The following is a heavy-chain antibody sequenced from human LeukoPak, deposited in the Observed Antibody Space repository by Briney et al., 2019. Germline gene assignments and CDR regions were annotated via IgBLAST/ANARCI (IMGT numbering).Heavy chain of an antibody. CDR2: IYYSGST. CDR3: ARHAAYYYDSSQGAFDI. Sequence: SETLSLTCTVSGGSISSSSYYWGWIRQPPGKGLEWIGSIYYSGSTYYNPSLKSRVTISVDTSKNQFSLKLSSVTAADTAVYYCARHAAYYYDSSQGAFDIWGQGTMVTVSS. D-gene: IGHD3-22*01. CDR1: GGSISSSSYY. V-gene: IGHV4-39*01. J-gene: IGHJ3*02.